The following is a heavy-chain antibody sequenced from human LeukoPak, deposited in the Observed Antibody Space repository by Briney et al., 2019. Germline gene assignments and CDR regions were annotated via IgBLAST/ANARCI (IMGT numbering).Heavy chain of an antibody. V-gene: IGHV1-46*01. CDR3: ARGYYYDSSGYYSGAFDI. J-gene: IGHJ3*02. Sequence: ASVKVSCKASGYTFTNYYMHWVRQAPGQGLEWMGIINPSGGSTSYAQKLQGRVTMTRDTSTSTVYMELSSLRSEDTAVYYCARGYYYDSSGYYSGAFDIWGQGTMVTVSS. CDR2: INPSGGST. CDR1: GYTFTNYY. D-gene: IGHD3-22*01.